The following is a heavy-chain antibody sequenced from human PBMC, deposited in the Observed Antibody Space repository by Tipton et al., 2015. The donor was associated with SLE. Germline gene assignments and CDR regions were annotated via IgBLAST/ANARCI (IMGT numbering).Heavy chain of an antibody. D-gene: IGHD2-15*01. CDR1: GGSISSKTYC. CDR2: IYYSGST. CDR3: ARSRGLGSCSGDKCYDYYFGTDV. J-gene: IGHJ6*02. V-gene: IGHV4-39*06. Sequence: TLSLTCTVSGGSISSKTYCWGWIRQPPGKGLEWIGSIYYSGSTYYNPSLKSRVTISLDTSKNQFPLRLSHVTAADTAVYFCARSRGLGSCSGDKCYDYYFGTDVGGQGTTVTVSS.